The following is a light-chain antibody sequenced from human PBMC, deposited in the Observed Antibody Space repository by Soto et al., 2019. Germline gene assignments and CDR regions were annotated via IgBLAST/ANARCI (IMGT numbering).Light chain of an antibody. V-gene: IGKV3-15*01. CDR1: QSVSSN. Sequence: EIVMTQSPATLSVSPGDRATLSCRASQSVSSNLAWYQQKPGQAPRLLIYGASTRATGIPARFSGSGSGTDFTLTISSLQSEDFAVYYCQQYNDWPPYTFGQGKNLEIK. J-gene: IGKJ2*01. CDR3: QQYNDWPPYT. CDR2: GAS.